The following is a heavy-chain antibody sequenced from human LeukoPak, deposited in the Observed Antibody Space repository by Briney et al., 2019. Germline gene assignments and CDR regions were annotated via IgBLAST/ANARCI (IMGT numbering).Heavy chain of an antibody. CDR2: ISSSSSYI. Sequence: PGGSLRLSCAASGFTFSSYSMNWARQAPGKGLEWVSSISSSSSYIYYADSVKGRFTISRDNAKNSLYLQMNSLRAEDTAVYYCARDGYCGGDCYDAFDIWGQGTMVTVSS. J-gene: IGHJ3*02. CDR1: GFTFSSYS. D-gene: IGHD2-21*01. CDR3: ARDGYCGGDCYDAFDI. V-gene: IGHV3-21*01.